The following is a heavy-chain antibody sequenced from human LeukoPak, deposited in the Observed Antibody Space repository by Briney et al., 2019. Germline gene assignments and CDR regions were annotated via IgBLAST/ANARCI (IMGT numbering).Heavy chain of an antibody. Sequence: ASVKVSCKASGYTFTSYGISWVRQAPGQGLEWMGWISAYNGNTNYAQKLQGRVTMTTDTSTSTAYVELSSLRSDDTAVYYCARGRDYDFWSGYSVIRYYFDYWGQGTLVTVSS. V-gene: IGHV1-18*01. CDR3: ARGRDYDFWSGYSVIRYYFDY. J-gene: IGHJ4*02. D-gene: IGHD3-3*01. CDR2: ISAYNGNT. CDR1: GYTFTSYG.